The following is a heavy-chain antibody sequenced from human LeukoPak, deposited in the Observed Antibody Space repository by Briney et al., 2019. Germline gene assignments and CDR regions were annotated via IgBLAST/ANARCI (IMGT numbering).Heavy chain of an antibody. Sequence: ASVKVSCKASGYTLTDYYIHWVRQAPGQGLEWMGWINPNTGGTNYAQKFQGRVSMTRDTSINTAYMDMSSLRSDDTAVYYCAREETAPPMTASYHYYMDVWGKGTTVTVSS. D-gene: IGHD2-21*02. CDR1: GYTLTDYY. CDR2: INPNTGGT. CDR3: AREETAPPMTASYHYYMDV. J-gene: IGHJ6*03. V-gene: IGHV1-2*02.